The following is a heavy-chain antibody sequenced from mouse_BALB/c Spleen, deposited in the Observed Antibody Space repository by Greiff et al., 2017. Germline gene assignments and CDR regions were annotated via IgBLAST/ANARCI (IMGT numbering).Heavy chain of an antibody. V-gene: IGHV5-6-5*01. CDR3: ARGVTTVDYAMDY. CDR1: GFTFSSYA. Sequence: EVKVEESGGGLVKPGGSLKLSCAASGFTFSSYAMSWVRQTPEKRLEWVASISSGGSTYYPDSVKGRFTISRDNARNILYLQMSSLRSEDTAMYYCARGVTTVDYAMDYWGQGTSVTVSS. CDR2: ISSGGST. D-gene: IGHD1-1*01. J-gene: IGHJ4*01.